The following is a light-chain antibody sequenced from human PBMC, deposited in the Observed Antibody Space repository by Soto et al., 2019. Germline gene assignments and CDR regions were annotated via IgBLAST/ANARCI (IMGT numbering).Light chain of an antibody. CDR2: GAS. Sequence: EIVLTQSPGTLSLSPGERATLSCRASQSVSSSYLAWYQQKPGQAPRLLIYGASIRATGILDRFSGSGSGTDFTLTISRLEPEDFVVYYCHQYDSSPLTFGGGTKVEIK. CDR1: QSVSSSY. CDR3: HQYDSSPLT. J-gene: IGKJ4*01. V-gene: IGKV3-20*01.